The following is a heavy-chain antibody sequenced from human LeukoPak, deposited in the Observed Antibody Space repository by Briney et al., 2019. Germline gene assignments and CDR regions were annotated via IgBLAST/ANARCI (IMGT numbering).Heavy chain of an antibody. CDR3: ARDSRYYDFWSGYLDY. CDR1: GGFISNYY. V-gene: IGHV4-4*07. Sequence: SETLSLTCGVSGGFISNYYWSWIRQPAGKGLEWIGRISTSGNTNYNPSLKSRVTMSVDTSKNQFFLNLNSVTAADTAVYYCARDSRYYDFWSGYLDYWGQGTLVTVSS. CDR2: ISTSGNT. D-gene: IGHD3-3*01. J-gene: IGHJ4*02.